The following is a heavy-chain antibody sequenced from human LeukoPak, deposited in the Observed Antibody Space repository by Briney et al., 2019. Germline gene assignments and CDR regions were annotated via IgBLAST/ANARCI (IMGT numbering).Heavy chain of an antibody. J-gene: IGHJ5*02. CDR1: GYTLTSYG. D-gene: IGHD2-2*01. Sequence: ASVNVSCKASGYTLTSYGISWVRQAPGQGLEWMGWISAYNGNTNYAQKLQGRVTMTTDTSTSTAYMELRSLRSDDTAVYYCAREVVGTAANNWFDPWGQGTLVTVSS. CDR3: AREVVGTAANNWFDP. CDR2: ISAYNGNT. V-gene: IGHV1-18*01.